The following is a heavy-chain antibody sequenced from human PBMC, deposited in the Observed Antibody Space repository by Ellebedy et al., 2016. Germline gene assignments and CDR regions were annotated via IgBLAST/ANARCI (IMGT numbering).Heavy chain of an antibody. V-gene: IGHV3-23*01. CDR2: ISGSGGST. Sequence: GESLKISCAASGFTFSSYAMSWVRQAPGKGLEWVSAISGSGGSTYYADSVKGRFTISRDNAKNSLYLQMNSLRAEDTAVYYCARRGSGDYRAFDIWGQGTMVTVSS. CDR1: GFTFSSYA. CDR3: ARRGSGDYRAFDI. J-gene: IGHJ3*02. D-gene: IGHD4-17*01.